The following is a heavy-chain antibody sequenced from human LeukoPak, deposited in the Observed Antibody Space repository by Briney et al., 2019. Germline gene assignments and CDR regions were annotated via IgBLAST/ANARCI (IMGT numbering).Heavy chain of an antibody. Sequence: SVKVSCKASGGTFSSYAISWVRQSPGQGLEWMGRIIPILGIANYAQKFQGRVTITADKSTSTAYMELSSLRSEDTAVYYCARSGEERDIWGQGTMVTVSS. V-gene: IGHV1-69*04. CDR2: IIPILGIA. CDR1: GGTFSSYA. CDR3: ARSGEERDI. D-gene: IGHD1-26*01. J-gene: IGHJ3*02.